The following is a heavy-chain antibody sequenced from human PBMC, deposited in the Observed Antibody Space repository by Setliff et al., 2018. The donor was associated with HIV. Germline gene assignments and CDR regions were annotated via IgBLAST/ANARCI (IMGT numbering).Heavy chain of an antibody. J-gene: IGHJ6*03. CDR1: GDSMENYY. Sequence: SETLSLTCTVSGDSMENYYWTWIRQSPGKGLEWIGDINYSGHTNYNPSLESRVTISIDTSKTQFSLKLTSVTAADTALYYCARDGGTSGSICHPPHSSYMDVWGKGTTVTVSS. CDR3: ARDGGTSGSICHPPHSSYMDV. V-gene: IGHV4-59*01. CDR2: INYSGHT. D-gene: IGHD1-1*01.